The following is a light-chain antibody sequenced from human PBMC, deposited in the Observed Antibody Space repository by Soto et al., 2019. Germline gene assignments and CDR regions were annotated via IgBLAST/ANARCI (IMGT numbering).Light chain of an antibody. J-gene: IGKJ1*01. CDR3: QHYNSYSEA. Sequence: IQMTQSPSTLSSSVGDRGTLTCLASQSISSWLAWYQQTPGKAPKLLSYDASSLESGVPSRFRGSGSGTEFTLTISSLQPDDFATYYCQHYNSYSEAFGQGTKVDIK. CDR1: QSISSW. CDR2: DAS. V-gene: IGKV1-5*01.